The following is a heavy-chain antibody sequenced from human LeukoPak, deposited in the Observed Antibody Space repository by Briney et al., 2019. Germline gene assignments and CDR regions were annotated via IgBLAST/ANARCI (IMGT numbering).Heavy chain of an antibody. D-gene: IGHD2-15*01. CDR1: GMTLRRHR. V-gene: IGHV3-7*03. CDR3: ARSYCSGNNCYSDYYFDL. Sequence: GGSLRHSRVSTGMTLRRHRMSWVRQAPGKGLAWVAKICKDGSGTDYVDSLKGRFTISRDKAKNSLYLQMNSLRAEDTAVYYCARSYCSGNNCYSDYYFDLWGRGTLVIVSS. J-gene: IGHJ2*01. CDR2: ICKDGSGT.